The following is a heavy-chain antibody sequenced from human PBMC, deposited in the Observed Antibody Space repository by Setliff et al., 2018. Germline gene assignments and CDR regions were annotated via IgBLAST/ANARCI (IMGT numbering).Heavy chain of an antibody. J-gene: IGHJ6*03. V-gene: IGHV1-69*13. CDR3: ANEHGTTVTVENYHYYMDV. CDR1: GGTFSNYD. Sequence: SVKVSCKASGGTFSNYDISWVRQAPGQGLEWMGGIIPIFGTAHYAQKFQGRVTITADESTSTAYMELSSLKSEDTAVYYCANEHGTTVTVENYHYYMDVWGKGTTVTVSS. D-gene: IGHD4-4*01. CDR2: IIPIFGTA.